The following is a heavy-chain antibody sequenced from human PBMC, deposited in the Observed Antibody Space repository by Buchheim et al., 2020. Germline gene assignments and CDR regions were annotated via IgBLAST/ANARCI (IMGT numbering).Heavy chain of an antibody. V-gene: IGHV3-48*03. CDR1: GFTFSSYE. D-gene: IGHD2-8*01. CDR3: ARDCTNGVCYGMDV. CDR2: ISSSGSTI. Sequence: VRLVQSGGGLVKPGGSLRLSCAVSGFTFSSYEMNWVRQAPGKGLEWVSYISSSGSTIYYADSVKGRFTISRDNAKNSLYLQMNSLRAEDTAVYYCARDCTNGVCYGMDVWGQGTT. J-gene: IGHJ6*02.